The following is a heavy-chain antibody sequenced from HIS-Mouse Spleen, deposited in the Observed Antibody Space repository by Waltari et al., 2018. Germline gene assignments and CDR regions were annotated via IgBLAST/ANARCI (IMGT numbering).Heavy chain of an antibody. Sequence: EVQLVESGGGLVKPGGSVRLSCAAFGFTFRHAWRSWVRQALGKGLEWVGRIKSKTDGGTTDYAAPVKGRFTISRDDSKNTLYLQMNSLKTEDTAVYYCTTVSSSFDYWGQGTLVTVSS. CDR2: IKSKTDGGTT. J-gene: IGHJ4*02. V-gene: IGHV3-15*01. D-gene: IGHD6-6*01. CDR1: GFTFRHAW. CDR3: TTVSSSFDY.